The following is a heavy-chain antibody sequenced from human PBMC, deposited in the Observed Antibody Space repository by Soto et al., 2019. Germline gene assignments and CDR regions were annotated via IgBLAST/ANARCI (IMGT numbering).Heavy chain of an antibody. CDR3: ARVGHTTRIVAPGTGGDH. J-gene: IGHJ4*02. D-gene: IGHD6-13*01. V-gene: IGHV3-21*01. Sequence: PGVSLRLSCVASGFILSDYTMNWVRQAPGKGLEWVSLISSSSSFIYYPDSVKGRFTISRDNAKNSLFLQMNSLRAEDAAVYYCARVGHTTRIVAPGTGGDHWGQGTLVTV. CDR1: GFILSDYT. CDR2: ISSSSSFI.